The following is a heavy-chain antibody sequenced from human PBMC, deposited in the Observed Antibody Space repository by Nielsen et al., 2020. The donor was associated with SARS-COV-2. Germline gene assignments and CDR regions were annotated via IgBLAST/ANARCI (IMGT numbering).Heavy chain of an antibody. CDR3: ARRYGSGSYRWFDP. CDR1: GGSISSSNW. Sequence: GSLRLSCAVSGGSISSSNWWSWVRQPPGKGLEWIGEIYHSGSTNYNPSLKSRVTISVDKSKNQFSLKLSSVTAADTAVYYCARRYGSGSYRWFDPWGQGTLVTVSS. J-gene: IGHJ5*02. CDR2: IYHSGST. D-gene: IGHD3-10*01. V-gene: IGHV4-4*02.